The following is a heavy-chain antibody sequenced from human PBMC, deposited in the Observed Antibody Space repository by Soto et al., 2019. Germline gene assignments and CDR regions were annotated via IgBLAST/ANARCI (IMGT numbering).Heavy chain of an antibody. CDR1: GGSFSGYY. V-gene: IGHV4-34*01. CDR3: ARENGRYTTYEIDY. J-gene: IGHJ4*02. D-gene: IGHD3-16*02. CDR2: INHSGST. Sequence: SETLSLTCAVYGGSFSGYYWSWIRQPPGKGLEWIGDINHSGSTNYNPSLKTRVTISVDTSQNRFSLKLTSVTAADTAVYYCARENGRYTTYEIDYWGQGTLVTVSS.